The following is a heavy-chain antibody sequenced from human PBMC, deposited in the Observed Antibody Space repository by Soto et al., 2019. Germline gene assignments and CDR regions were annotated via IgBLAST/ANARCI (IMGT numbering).Heavy chain of an antibody. J-gene: IGHJ6*02. CDR2: IIPIFGTA. V-gene: IGHV1-69*13. CDR3: ATLVPERFLESGRMDV. D-gene: IGHD3-3*01. Sequence: SVKVSCKASGGTFSSYAISWVRQAPGQGLEWMGGIIPIFGTANYAQKFQGRVTITADESTSTAYMELSSLRSEDTAVYYCATLVPERFLESGRMDVWGQGTKVTVYS. CDR1: GGTFSSYA.